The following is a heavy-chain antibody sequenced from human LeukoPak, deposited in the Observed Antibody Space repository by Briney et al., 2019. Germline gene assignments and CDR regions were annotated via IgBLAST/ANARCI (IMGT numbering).Heavy chain of an antibody. CDR2: IFYSGST. V-gene: IGHV4-59*12. CDR3: ARPSVGEGDLSFHDAFNI. J-gene: IGHJ3*02. Sequence: SETLSLTCTVSGGSISTYYWSWIRQPPGKGLESIVYIFYSGSTNYNPSLKSRVTISVDTSKNQFSLRLSSVNAADTAVYYCARPSVGEGDLSFHDAFNIWGQGTMVTVSS. CDR1: GGSISTYY. D-gene: IGHD3-16*02.